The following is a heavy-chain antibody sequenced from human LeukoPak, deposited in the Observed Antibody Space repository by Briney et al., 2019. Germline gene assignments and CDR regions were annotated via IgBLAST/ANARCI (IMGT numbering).Heavy chain of an antibody. J-gene: IGHJ4*02. CDR1: GGSISSYY. CDR3: ARHYDTSGFYHNLDY. CDR2: IYYSGGT. Sequence: SETLSLTCTVSGGSISSYYWSWIRQPPGKGLEWIGYIYYSGGTNYNPSLKSRVTISVDTSKNQFSLKLSSVTAADTAVYYCARHYDTSGFYHNLDYWGQGTLVTVSS. D-gene: IGHD3-22*01. V-gene: IGHV4-59*01.